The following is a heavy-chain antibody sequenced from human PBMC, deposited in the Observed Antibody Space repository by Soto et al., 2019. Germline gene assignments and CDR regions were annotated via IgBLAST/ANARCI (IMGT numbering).Heavy chain of an antibody. Sequence: LRLSFVASDFTFSTYSMNWVRQAPGKGLEWVAYISATSNHIYYADSLKGRFTISRDNAKSSLYLHMNSLRAEDTAVYFCARDSITIFGGGMDVWGQGTTVNVSS. V-gene: IGHV3-21*01. CDR3: ARDSITIFGGGMDV. CDR1: DFTFSTYS. CDR2: ISATSNHI. J-gene: IGHJ6*02. D-gene: IGHD3-3*01.